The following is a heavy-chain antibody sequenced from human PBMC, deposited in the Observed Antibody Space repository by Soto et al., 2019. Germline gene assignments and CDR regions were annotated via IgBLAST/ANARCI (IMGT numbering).Heavy chain of an antibody. CDR2: ISVPGGNK. CDR3: AKDRSYDPRGYFPHFHYGMDL. Sequence: DVQLLESGGGLAQPGGSLRLSCAASGFTFSDYAISWVRQAPGKGLEWVSVISVPGGNKYYADSLKGRFTISGDKSTNTVYLKMDGLRAEDAAVYYCAKDRSYDPRGYFPHFHYGMDLWGQGTTVTVS. CDR1: GFTFSDYA. J-gene: IGHJ6*02. V-gene: IGHV3-23*01. D-gene: IGHD3-22*01.